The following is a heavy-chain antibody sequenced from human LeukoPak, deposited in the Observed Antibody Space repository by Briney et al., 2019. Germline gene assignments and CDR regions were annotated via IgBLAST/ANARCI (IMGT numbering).Heavy chain of an antibody. CDR1: GYTFTGYY. V-gene: IGHV1-2*02. D-gene: IGHD3-10*01. CDR3: ARDLAYYYGSGSYGR. J-gene: IGHJ4*02. Sequence: GASVKVSCKASGYTFTGYYMHWVRQAPGQGLEWMGWINPNSGGTNYAQKFQGRVTMTRDTSISTAYMELSRLRSDDTAVYYFARDLAYYYGSGSYGRWGQGTLVTVSS. CDR2: INPNSGGT.